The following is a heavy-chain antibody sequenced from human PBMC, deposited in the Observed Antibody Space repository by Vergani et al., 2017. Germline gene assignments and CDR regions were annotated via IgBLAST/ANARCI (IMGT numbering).Heavy chain of an antibody. Sequence: EVQLVESGGGLVQPGRSLRLSCAASGFTFDDYAMHWVRQAPGKGLEWVSGISWNSGSIGYADSVKGRFTISRDNAKNSLYLQMNSLRAEDTALYYCARTVDVVVTAMFDYWGQGTLVTVSS. V-gene: IGHV3-9*01. CDR3: ARTVDVVVTAMFDY. CDR1: GFTFDDYA. J-gene: IGHJ4*02. CDR2: ISWNSGSI. D-gene: IGHD2-21*02.